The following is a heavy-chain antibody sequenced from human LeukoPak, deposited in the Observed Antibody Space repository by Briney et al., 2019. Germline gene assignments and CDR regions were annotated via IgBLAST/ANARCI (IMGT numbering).Heavy chain of an antibody. D-gene: IGHD3-10*01. CDR3: ARDCWDYGSGSYCGIDY. Sequence: GGSLRLSCAASGFTFRSYNMNWVRQAPGKGVEWVASITSSRNYIYYADQEKGRFTIARDNDKNSMDLQMTSLRSEDTTVYYCARDCWDYGSGSYCGIDYWGQGTLVTVSS. V-gene: IGHV3-21*03. CDR2: ITSSRNYI. J-gene: IGHJ4*02. CDR1: GFTFRSYN.